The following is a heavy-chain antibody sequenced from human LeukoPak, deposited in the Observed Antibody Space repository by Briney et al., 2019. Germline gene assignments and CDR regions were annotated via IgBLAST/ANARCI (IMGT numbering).Heavy chain of an antibody. CDR3: AKDRYFYYDSSGLYDY. V-gene: IGHV3-64*04. D-gene: IGHD3-22*01. CDR1: GFTFSNYA. Sequence: GGSLRLSCAASGFTFSNYAIHWVRQAPGKGLECVSAISSIEGRIYYANSVKGRFTISRDNSKNTLYLQMNSLRAEDTAVYYCAKDRYFYYDSSGLYDYWGQGTLVTVSS. J-gene: IGHJ4*02. CDR2: ISSIEGRI.